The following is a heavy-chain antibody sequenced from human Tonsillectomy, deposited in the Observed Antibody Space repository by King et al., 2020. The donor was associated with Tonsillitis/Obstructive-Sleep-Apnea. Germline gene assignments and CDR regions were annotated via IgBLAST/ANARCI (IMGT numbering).Heavy chain of an antibody. J-gene: IGHJ6*03. D-gene: IGHD3-3*01. V-gene: IGHV4-34*01. CDR1: GGSFSGNY. Sequence: VQLQQWGAGLLKPSETLSLTCAVYGGSFSGNYWSWIRQPPGKGLEWIGEINHSGSTNYNPSLKSRVTISVDTSKNQFSLKLSSVTAADTAEYYCARGVDYDFWSGYHNYYYMDVWGKGTTVTVSS. CDR3: ARGVDYDFWSGYHNYYYMDV. CDR2: INHSGST.